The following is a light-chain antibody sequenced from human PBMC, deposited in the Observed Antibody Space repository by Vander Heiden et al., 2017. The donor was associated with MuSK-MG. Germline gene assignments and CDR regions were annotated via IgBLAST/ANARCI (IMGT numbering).Light chain of an antibody. CDR1: DVGGHNY. J-gene: IGLJ1*01. V-gene: IGLV2-14*04. CDR3: YSYASSGTYV. Sequence: DVGGHNYVSWYQQKPGKAPLLLIYDVSERATGVSDRFSGSRSANTATLTITGVQAEDEADYFCYSYASSGTYVFGTGTKVTVL. CDR2: DVS.